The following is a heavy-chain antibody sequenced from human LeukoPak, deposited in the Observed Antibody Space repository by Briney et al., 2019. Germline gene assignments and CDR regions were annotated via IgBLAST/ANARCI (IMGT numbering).Heavy chain of an antibody. J-gene: IGHJ4*02. CDR2: ISGSGGST. D-gene: IGHD3-22*01. V-gene: IGHV3-23*01. CDR3: AKDRVFYYDSSGYLFDY. CDR1: GFTFSSYA. Sequence: PGGSLRLSCAASGFTFSSYAMSWVRQAPGKGLEWVSAISGSGGSTYYADSVKGRFTISGDNSKNTLYLQMNSLRAEDTAVYYCAKDRVFYYDSSGYLFDYWGQGTLVTVSS.